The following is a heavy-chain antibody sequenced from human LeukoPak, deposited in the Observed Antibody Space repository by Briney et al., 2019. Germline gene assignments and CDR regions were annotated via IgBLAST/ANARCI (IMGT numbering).Heavy chain of an antibody. CDR2: VHHTGRA. Sequence: PSETLSRTCTVSGDSISGSNYHWGWIRQPPGKGLEWLGTVHHTGRAFYHPSLRGRTTVSVDTSKNEFSLKLTSVTAADTAVYYCAREPDAWGQGILVIVSS. V-gene: IGHV4-39*07. CDR3: AREPDA. J-gene: IGHJ5*02. CDR1: GDSISGSNYH.